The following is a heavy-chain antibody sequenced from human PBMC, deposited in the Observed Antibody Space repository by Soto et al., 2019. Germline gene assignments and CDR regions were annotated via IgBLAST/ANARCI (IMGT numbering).Heavy chain of an antibody. Sequence: QVQLVESGGGLVKPGGSLRLSCAVSGFTFSDYYMSWIRQAPGKGLEWVSYISTSSGTIDYADSVKGRFTISRDNTKNSLYLQMNSLRAEETAVYYCARAKAGYYYYNGMDVWGQGTTVTVSS. V-gene: IGHV3-11*01. J-gene: IGHJ6*02. CDR3: ARAKAGYYYYNGMDV. CDR2: ISTSSGTI. CDR1: GFTFSDYY.